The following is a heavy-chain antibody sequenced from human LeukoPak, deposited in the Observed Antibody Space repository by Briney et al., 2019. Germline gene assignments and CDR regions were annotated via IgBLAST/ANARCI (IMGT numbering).Heavy chain of an antibody. Sequence: SETLSLTCTVSGGSISTSNYYWGWIRQPPGKGLEWIGNIFYSGSIYYSPSLRSRVTISLDTSKNQFSLKLSSVTAADTAVYYCASRHGIRFGESIGGLSCWFDPWGQGTLVTVSS. J-gene: IGHJ5*02. CDR2: IFYSGSI. CDR3: ASRHGIRFGESIGGLSCWFDP. D-gene: IGHD3-10*01. CDR1: GGSISTSNYY. V-gene: IGHV4-39*07.